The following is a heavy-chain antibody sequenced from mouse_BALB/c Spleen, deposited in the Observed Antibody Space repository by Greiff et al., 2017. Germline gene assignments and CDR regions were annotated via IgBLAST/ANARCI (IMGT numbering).Heavy chain of an antibody. CDR3: ASPIYYDYESFDY. J-gene: IGHJ2*01. V-gene: IGHV1-12*01. Sequence: LQQSGAELARPGASVKMSCKASGYTFTSYNMHWVKQTPGQGLEWIGAIYPGNGDTSYNQKFKGKATLTADKSSSTAYMQLSSLTSEDSAVYYCASPIYYDYESFDYWGQGTTLTVSS. CDR2: IYPGNGDT. D-gene: IGHD2-4*01. CDR1: GYTFTSYN.